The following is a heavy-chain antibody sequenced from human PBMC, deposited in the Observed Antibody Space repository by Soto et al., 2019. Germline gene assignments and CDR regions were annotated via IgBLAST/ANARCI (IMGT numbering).Heavy chain of an antibody. V-gene: IGHV4-4*02. Sequence: SETLSLTCAVSGGSISSSNWWSWVRQPLGKGLEWIGEIYHSGSTNYNPSLKSRVTISVDKSKNQFSLKLSSVTAADTAVYYCASVRGGYYYAMDVWGQGTTVT. CDR3: ASVRGGYYYAMDV. J-gene: IGHJ6*02. CDR2: IYHSGST. CDR1: GGSISSSNW. D-gene: IGHD3-10*02.